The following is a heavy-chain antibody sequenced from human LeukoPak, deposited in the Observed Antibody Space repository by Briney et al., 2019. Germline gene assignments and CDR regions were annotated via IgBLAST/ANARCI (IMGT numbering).Heavy chain of an antibody. V-gene: IGHV1-69*05. Sequence: SVKVSCKASGGTFSSYAISWVRQAPGQGLEWMGGIIPIFGTANYAQKFQGRVTMTSDSSISTAYMELSSLRSEDTAIYYCVRTPPNWGFDYWGQGTLVTVSS. CDR2: IIPIFGTA. D-gene: IGHD7-27*01. J-gene: IGHJ4*02. CDR3: VRTPPNWGFDY. CDR1: GGTFSSYA.